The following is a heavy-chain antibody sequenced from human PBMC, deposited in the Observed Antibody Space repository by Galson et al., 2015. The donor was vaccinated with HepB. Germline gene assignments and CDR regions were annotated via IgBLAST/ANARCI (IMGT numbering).Heavy chain of an antibody. D-gene: IGHD1-1*01. V-gene: IGHV1-24*01. J-gene: IGHJ4*02. CDR3: ATDPRGLGPPGGTGTTS. CDR1: GYTLTELS. CDR2: FDPEDGET. Sequence: SVKVSCKVSGYTLTELSMHWVRQAPGKGLEWMGGFDPEDGETIYAQKFQGRVTMTEDTFTDTAYMELSSLRSEDTAVYYCATDPRGLGPPGGTGTTSWGQGTLVTVSS.